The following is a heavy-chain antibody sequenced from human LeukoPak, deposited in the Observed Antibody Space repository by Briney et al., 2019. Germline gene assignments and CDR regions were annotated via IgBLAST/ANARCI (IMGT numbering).Heavy chain of an antibody. D-gene: IGHD4-23*01. CDR2: INHSGST. CDR3: ARGRATVVTSAILGLDY. Sequence: SETLSLTCAVYGGSFSGYYWSWIRQPPGKGLEWIGEINHSGSTNYNPSLKSRVTISVDTSKNQFSLKLSSVTAADTAVYYCARGRATVVTSAILGLDYWGQGTLVTVSS. V-gene: IGHV4-34*01. J-gene: IGHJ4*02. CDR1: GGSFSGYY.